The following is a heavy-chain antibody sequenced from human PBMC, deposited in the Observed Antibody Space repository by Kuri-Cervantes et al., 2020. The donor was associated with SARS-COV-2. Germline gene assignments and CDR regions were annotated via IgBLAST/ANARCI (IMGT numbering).Heavy chain of an antibody. CDR1: GFTFSSYV. J-gene: IGHJ2*01. CDR2: ISGGGSNT. D-gene: IGHD3-10*01. Sequence: GGSLRLSCAASGFTFSSYVMTWVRQPPGKGLEWVSGISGGGSNTYYADSVKGRFTISRDNSKNTLYLQMNSLRAEDTAVYYCAREFVPGDFDLWGRGTLVTVSS. CDR3: AREFVPGDFDL. V-gene: IGHV3-23*01.